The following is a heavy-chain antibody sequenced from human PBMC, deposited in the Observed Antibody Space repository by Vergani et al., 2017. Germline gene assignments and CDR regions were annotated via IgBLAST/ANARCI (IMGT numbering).Heavy chain of an antibody. CDR2: INHRGST. CDR1: VGSFSGYY. CDR3: ARDSSGLYYMDV. D-gene: IGHD6-19*01. V-gene: IGHV4-34*01. Sequence: QVQLQQWGAGLLKPSETLSLTCAVYVGSFSGYYWSWIRQPPGKGLEWIGEINHRGSTNYNPSLKSRVTISVDTSKNQFSLKLSSVTAADTAVYYCARDSSGLYYMDVWGKGTTVTVSS. J-gene: IGHJ6*03.